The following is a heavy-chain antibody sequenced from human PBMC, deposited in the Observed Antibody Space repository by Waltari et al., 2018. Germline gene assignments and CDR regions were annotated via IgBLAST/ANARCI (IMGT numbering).Heavy chain of an antibody. J-gene: IGHJ6*02. CDR3: ARDVEAGRRYYYFGMDV. V-gene: IGHV3-30*01. CDR1: GFMLRGCA. CDR2: ISYDGSDI. D-gene: IGHD3-22*01. Sequence: QVQLVESGGGVVQPGRSLRLSCSASGFMLRGCALHWVRRAPGKGLEWVAVISYDGSDIKYADSVKGRFTISRDNPKNTVHLQMNSLKPEDSGVYYCARDVEAGRRYYYFGMDVWGQGTTVTVSS.